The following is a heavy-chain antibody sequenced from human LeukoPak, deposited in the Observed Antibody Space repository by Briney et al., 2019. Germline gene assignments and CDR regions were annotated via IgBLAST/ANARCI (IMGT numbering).Heavy chain of an antibody. CDR3: ARSRAFDY. J-gene: IGHJ4*02. CDR1: GFTVRNDY. V-gene: IGHV3-53*01. Sequence: GGSLRLSCVASGFTVRNDYMNWVRQAPGKRPEWVAIIYDTDSTYYTDSVKGRFTISRDNSKNTVDLQMNSLRVEDTAVYYCARSRAFDYWGRGTLSPSPQ. CDR2: IYDTDST.